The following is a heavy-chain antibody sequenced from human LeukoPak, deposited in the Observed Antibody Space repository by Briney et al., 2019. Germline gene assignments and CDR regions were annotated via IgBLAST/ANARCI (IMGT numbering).Heavy chain of an antibody. V-gene: IGHV4-34*01. CDR2: INHSGGT. D-gene: IGHD3-9*01. Sequence: SETLSLTCAVYGGSFSGYYWSWIRQPPGKGLEWIGEINHSGGTNYNPSLKSRVTISVDTSKNQFSLKLSSVTAADTAVYYCARGSGVLRYFDWLRSTTFYYYMDVWGKGTTVTVSS. CDR1: GGSFSGYY. J-gene: IGHJ6*03. CDR3: ARGSGVLRYFDWLRSTTFYYYMDV.